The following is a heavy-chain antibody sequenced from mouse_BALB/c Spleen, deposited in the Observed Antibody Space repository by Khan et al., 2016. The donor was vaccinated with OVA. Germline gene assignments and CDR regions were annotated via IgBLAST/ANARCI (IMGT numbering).Heavy chain of an antibody. Sequence: VQLKESGPSLVKPSQTLSLTCSVTGDSITSGYWNWIRKFSGNKLEYMGYISYSGNSYYNPSLKSRISITRDTFKNQYNLQLNSVTTEDTATYYCACELRGFAYWGQGTLVTVSA. CDR2: ISYSGNS. CDR3: ACELRGFAY. J-gene: IGHJ3*01. D-gene: IGHD1-1*01. CDR1: GDSITSGY. V-gene: IGHV3-8*02.